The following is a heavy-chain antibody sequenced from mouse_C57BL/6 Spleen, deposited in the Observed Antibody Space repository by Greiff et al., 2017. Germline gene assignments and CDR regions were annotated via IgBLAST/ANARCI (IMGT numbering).Heavy chain of an antibody. CDR1: GYTFPSYW. CDR2: IDPSDSYT. J-gene: IGHJ2*01. D-gene: IGHD1-1*01. CDR3: ARESYGSSPYY. V-gene: IGHV1-50*01. Sequence: QVQLQQPGAELVKPGASVKLSCKASGYTFPSYWMQWVKQRPGQGLEWIGEIDPSDSYTNYTQKFKGKATLTVDTSASTAYMQRSSLTSEDSAVYYCARESYGSSPYYWGKGTTLTVSS.